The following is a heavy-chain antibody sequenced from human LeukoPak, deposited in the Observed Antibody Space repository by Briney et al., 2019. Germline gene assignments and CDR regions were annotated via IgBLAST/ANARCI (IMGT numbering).Heavy chain of an antibody. D-gene: IGHD6-19*01. J-gene: IGHJ4*02. V-gene: IGHV3-48*03. CDR2: ITGSGSTI. CDR1: GFTFSSYE. Sequence: GGSLRLSCAASGFTFSSYEMNWVRQAPGKGLEWLSYITGSGSTINYADSVEGRFTIYRDNAKNSLYLQMNSLRAEDTAVYYCARDATPQYSSGWVFFDSWGQGTLVTVSS. CDR3: ARDATPQYSSGWVFFDS.